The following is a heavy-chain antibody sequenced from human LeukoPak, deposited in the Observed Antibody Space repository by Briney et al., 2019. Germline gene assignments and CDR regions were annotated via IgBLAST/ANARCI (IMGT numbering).Heavy chain of an antibody. CDR3: ARAAGEFLDY. CDR1: GGSISGYY. CDR2: IHYSGTT. J-gene: IGHJ4*02. Sequence: SETLSLTCTVSGGSISGYYWSWIRRPPGKGLEYIGYIHYSGTTKYNPSLNSRVTISVDASKNQFSLKLSSVTAADTAVYYCARAAGEFLDYWGQGTLVTVSS. D-gene: IGHD4-17*01. V-gene: IGHV4-59*08.